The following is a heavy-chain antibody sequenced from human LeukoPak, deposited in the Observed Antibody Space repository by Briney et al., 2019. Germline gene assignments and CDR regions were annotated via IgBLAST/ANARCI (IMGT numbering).Heavy chain of an antibody. V-gene: IGHV3-21*04. J-gene: IGHJ4*02. D-gene: IGHD3-22*01. CDR2: ISSSSTSI. CDR3: AKRGVVIRVILVGFHKQAYYFDS. CDR1: GFTFSSYS. Sequence: SGGSLRLSCAASGFTFSSYSMNWVRQAPGEGLEWVSSISSSSTSIYYADSVKGRFTISRDNAKNSLYLQMNSLRAEDTAVYFCAKRGVVIRVILVGFHKQAYYFDSWGQGALVTVSS.